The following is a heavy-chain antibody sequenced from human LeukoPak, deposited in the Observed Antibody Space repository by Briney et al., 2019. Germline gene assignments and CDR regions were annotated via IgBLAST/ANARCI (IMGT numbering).Heavy chain of an antibody. CDR3: ASRIVSGWYNY. D-gene: IGHD6-19*01. Sequence: SETLSLTCAVYGGSLRGYYWSWLRQPPGKWLEWIGEINHSGSTNYNPSLKSRVTISVDTSKNQFSLKLSSVTAADTAVYYCASRIVSGWYNYWGQGTLVTVSS. CDR2: INHSGST. V-gene: IGHV4-34*01. J-gene: IGHJ4*02. CDR1: GGSLRGYY.